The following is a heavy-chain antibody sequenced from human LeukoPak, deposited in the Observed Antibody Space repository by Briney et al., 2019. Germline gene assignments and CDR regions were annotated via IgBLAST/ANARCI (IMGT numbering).Heavy chain of an antibody. D-gene: IGHD3-16*02. CDR3: AREGARSYDYVWGSYRFWGADYYYYYMDV. Sequence: ASVKVSCKASGYTFTSYAMHWVRQAPGQRLEWMGWSNAGNGNTNYAQKLQGRVTMTTDTSTSTAYMELRSLRSDDTAVYYCAREGARSYDYVWGSYRFWGADYYYYYMDVWGKGTTVTISS. CDR2: SNAGNGNT. CDR1: GYTFTSYA. V-gene: IGHV1-3*01. J-gene: IGHJ6*03.